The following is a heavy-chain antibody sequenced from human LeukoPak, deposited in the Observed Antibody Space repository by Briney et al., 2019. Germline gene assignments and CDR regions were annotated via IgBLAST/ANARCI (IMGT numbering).Heavy chain of an antibody. CDR2: ISGIDT. D-gene: IGHD6-19*01. J-gene: IGHJ4*02. CDR3: TKDAPDSGGWFFFDS. Sequence: PGGSLRLSCAASGFTFSTYAMNWVRQAPGKGLEWVSTISGIDTFYADSVKGLFTISRDNSKNTLYLQMISLRAEDTAVYYCTKDAPDSGGWFFFDSWGQGTLVTVSS. V-gene: IGHV3-23*01. CDR1: GFTFSTYA.